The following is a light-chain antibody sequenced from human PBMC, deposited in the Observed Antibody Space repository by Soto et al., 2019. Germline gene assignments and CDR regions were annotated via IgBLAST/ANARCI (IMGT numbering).Light chain of an antibody. CDR2: RTS. CDR3: QEYGRYPYT. Sequence: DIQMTQSPSTLSVSVGDRVTITCRASQSFSTWLAWYQQKPGKAPKLLIYRTSSLKNGVPSRFSGSGSGTEFPLTITSLQPDDFATYYCQEYGRYPYTFGQGTKLEI. V-gene: IGKV1-5*03. J-gene: IGKJ2*01. CDR1: QSFSTW.